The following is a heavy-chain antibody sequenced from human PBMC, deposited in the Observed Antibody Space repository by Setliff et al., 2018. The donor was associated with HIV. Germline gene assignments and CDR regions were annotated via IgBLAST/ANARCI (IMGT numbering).Heavy chain of an antibody. D-gene: IGHD1-7*01. Sequence: SETLSLTCTVSGASVSDNFWNWIRQSPGKGLEWIGYIYYSGSTNYNPSLERRVSISIDTSKNQFSLRLSSVTAADTAVYYCARGHTWNYYGGDYFDYWGQGSLVTVSS. V-gene: IGHV4-59*02. CDR2: IYYSGST. J-gene: IGHJ4*02. CDR3: ARGHTWNYYGGDYFDY. CDR1: GASVSDNF.